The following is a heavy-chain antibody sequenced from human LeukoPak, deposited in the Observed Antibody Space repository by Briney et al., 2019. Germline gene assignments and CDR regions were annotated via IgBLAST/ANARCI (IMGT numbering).Heavy chain of an antibody. CDR3: AKDMRGGDTAMLAPDY. Sequence: GGSLRLSCAASGFTFSSYAMSWVRQAPGKGLDWVSAISGSGGSTYYADSVKGRFTISRDNSKNTLYLQMNSLRAEDTAVYYCAKDMRGGDTAMLAPDYWGQGTLVTVSS. V-gene: IGHV3-23*01. CDR1: GFTFSSYA. D-gene: IGHD5-18*01. J-gene: IGHJ4*02. CDR2: ISGSGGST.